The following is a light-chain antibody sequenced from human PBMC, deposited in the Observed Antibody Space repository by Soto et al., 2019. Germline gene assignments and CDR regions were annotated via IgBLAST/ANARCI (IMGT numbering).Light chain of an antibody. J-gene: IGLJ1*01. Sequence: QSALTQPPSASGSPGQSVTISCTGTSSDVGGYNYVSWYQQHPGKVPKFIVYEVNKRPSGVPDRFSGSKSGNTASLTVSGLQAEDEADYYCTSYAGGNNVFGTGTKLTVL. V-gene: IGLV2-8*01. CDR1: SSDVGGYNY. CDR2: EVN. CDR3: TSYAGGNNV.